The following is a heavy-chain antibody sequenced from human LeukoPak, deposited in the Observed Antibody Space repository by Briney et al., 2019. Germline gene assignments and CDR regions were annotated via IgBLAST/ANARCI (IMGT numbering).Heavy chain of an antibody. CDR1: GFTFTKYA. CDR3: AKVEPGGYFDY. V-gene: IGHV3-23*01. Sequence: GGSLRLSCAGAGFTFTKYAMSWVRQAPGKGPEWVSGISASGGSVYYADPVKGRFTISRDDSKNTLYLQMNSLRAEDTAVYYCAKVEPGGYFDYWGQGTLVTVSS. CDR2: ISASGGSV. J-gene: IGHJ4*02. D-gene: IGHD1-14*01.